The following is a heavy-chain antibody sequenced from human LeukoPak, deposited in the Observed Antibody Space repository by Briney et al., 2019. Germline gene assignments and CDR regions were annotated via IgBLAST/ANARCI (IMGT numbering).Heavy chain of an antibody. V-gene: IGHV3-53*01. D-gene: IGHD3-16*01. CDR2: TYSDGTT. J-gene: IGHJ6*02. Sequence: GGSLRLSCGASGFTVSNNHMSWVRQAPGKGLEWVSITYSDGTTYYADSVKGRFTISRDNSRNPLYVQMNSLRDEDTAVYFCARDRVEVTTSMLGGVKRTVTDYYGMDVWGQGTTVTVSS. CDR1: GFTVSNNH. CDR3: ARDRVEVTTSMLGGVKRTVTDYYGMDV.